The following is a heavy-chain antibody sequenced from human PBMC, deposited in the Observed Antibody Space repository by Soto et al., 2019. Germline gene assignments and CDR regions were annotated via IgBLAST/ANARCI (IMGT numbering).Heavy chain of an antibody. CDR1: GGSISSSSYY. D-gene: IGHD5-18*01. Sequence: SETLSLTCTVSGGSISSSSYYWGWIRQPPGKGLEWIGYIYYSGSTYYNPSLKSRVTISVDTSKNQFSLELRSVTAADTAVYYCAREGRTGYSFGLDYWGLATLVTVSS. J-gene: IGHJ4*02. V-gene: IGHV4-31*03. CDR3: AREGRTGYSFGLDY. CDR2: IYYSGST.